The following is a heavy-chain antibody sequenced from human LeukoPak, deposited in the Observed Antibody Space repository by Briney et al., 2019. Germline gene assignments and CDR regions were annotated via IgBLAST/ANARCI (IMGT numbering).Heavy chain of an antibody. D-gene: IGHD6-19*01. V-gene: IGHV4-61*02. CDR1: DGSVSGGNYY. J-gene: IGHJ4*02. CDR3: ARDTGSGWFDY. Sequence: PSQTLSLTCTVPDGSVSGGNYYWSWIRQPTGKGLEWIGRISTRGTTNYNPSLKSRITISIGTSKNQFSLNLSSVTAADTAVYYCARDTGSGWFDYWGQGTLVTVSS. CDR2: ISTRGTT.